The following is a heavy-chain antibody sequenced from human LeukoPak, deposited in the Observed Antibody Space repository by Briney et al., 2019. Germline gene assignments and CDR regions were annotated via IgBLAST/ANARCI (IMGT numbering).Heavy chain of an antibody. V-gene: IGHV3-30*18. CDR1: GFTFSSYG. CDR2: ISYDGSNK. Sequence: GRSLRLSCAASGFTFSSYGMHWVRQAPGKGLEWVAVISYDGSNKYYADSVKGRFTISRDNSKNTLYLQMNSLRAEDTAVYYCAKDGADILTGYNYFVYWGQGTLVTVSS. J-gene: IGHJ4*02. CDR3: AKDGADILTGYNYFVY. D-gene: IGHD3-9*01.